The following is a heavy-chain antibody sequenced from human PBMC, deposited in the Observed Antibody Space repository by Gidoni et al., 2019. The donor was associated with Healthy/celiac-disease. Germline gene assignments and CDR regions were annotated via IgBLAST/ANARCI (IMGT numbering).Heavy chain of an antibody. CDR1: GCSLSPSGVG. CDR3: ALYPVGIAAQYFQH. V-gene: IGHV2-5*01. Sequence: QITLKGSGPTLVKPTQTLTLTCTFSGCSLSPSGVGVGWIRQPPGKALEWLALIYWNDDKRYSPSLKSRLTITKDTSKNQVVLTMTNMDPVDTATDYCALYPVGIAAQYFQHWGQGTLVTVSS. J-gene: IGHJ1*01. D-gene: IGHD6-13*01. CDR2: IYWNDDK.